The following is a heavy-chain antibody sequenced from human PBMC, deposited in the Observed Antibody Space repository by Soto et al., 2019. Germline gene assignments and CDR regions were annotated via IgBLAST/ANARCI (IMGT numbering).Heavy chain of an antibody. CDR2: ISSSSSNI. CDR1: GFTFITCS. V-gene: IGHV3-21*02. J-gene: IGHJ4*02. CDR3: ARDNGYDAATLDY. Sequence: EVQLVESGGGLANPGGSLKLSWAASGFTFITCSMNGAGQAPGKGLEWVSSISSSSSNIYYADSVKGRFTISRDNAKNSLYLQMNSLRADDTAVYYCARDNGYDAATLDYWGQGTLVTVSS. D-gene: IGHD5-12*01.